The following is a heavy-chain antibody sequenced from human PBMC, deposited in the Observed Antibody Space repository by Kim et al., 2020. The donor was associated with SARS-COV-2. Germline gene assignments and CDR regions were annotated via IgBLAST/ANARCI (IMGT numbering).Heavy chain of an antibody. CDR3: AKARGIAVAGTLDY. J-gene: IGHJ4*02. Sequence: GGSLRLSCAASGFTFSSYGMHWVRQAPGKGLEWVAVISYDGSNIYYADSVKGRFTISRDNSKNTLYLQMNSLRAEDTAVYYCAKARGIAVAGTLDYWGQG. V-gene: IGHV3-30*18. CDR2: ISYDGSNI. D-gene: IGHD6-19*01. CDR1: GFTFSSYG.